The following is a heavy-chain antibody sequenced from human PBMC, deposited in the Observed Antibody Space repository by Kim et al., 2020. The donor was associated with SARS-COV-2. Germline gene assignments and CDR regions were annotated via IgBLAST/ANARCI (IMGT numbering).Heavy chain of an antibody. Sequence: GGSLRRSCAASGFTFSSYAMSWVRQAPGKGLEWVSSISGSGGSTYYADSVRGRFTISRDNSKNTLYLQMNSLRAEDTAIYYCTRQSYTSAYYFDYWGQGTLVTVSS. J-gene: IGHJ4*02. CDR3: TRQSYTSAYYFDY. V-gene: IGHV3-23*01. D-gene: IGHD2-2*01. CDR2: ISGSGGST. CDR1: GFTFSSYA.